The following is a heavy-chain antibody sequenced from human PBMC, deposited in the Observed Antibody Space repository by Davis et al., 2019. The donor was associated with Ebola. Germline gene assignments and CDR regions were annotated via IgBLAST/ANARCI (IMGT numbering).Heavy chain of an antibody. CDR1: GFTFSNAW. V-gene: IGHV3-7*01. J-gene: IGHJ6*02. D-gene: IGHD3-3*01. CDR3: ARDQELYDFWSGYYYYYYYGMDV. CDR2: IKQDGSEK. Sequence: GGSLRLSCAASGFTFSNAWMSWVRQAPGKGLEWVANIKQDGSEKYYVDSVKGRFTISRDNAKNSLYLQMNSLRAEDTAVYYCARDQELYDFWSGYYYYYYYGMDVWGQGTTVTVSS.